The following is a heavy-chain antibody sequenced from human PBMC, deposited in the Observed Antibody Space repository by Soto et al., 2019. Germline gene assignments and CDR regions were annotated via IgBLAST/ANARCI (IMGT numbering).Heavy chain of an antibody. CDR2: ISYDGSNE. V-gene: IGHV3-30*18. CDR1: GFTFSSYG. J-gene: IGHJ4*02. D-gene: IGHD3-22*01. CDR3: AKDSYYHDSSGYYIFDY. Sequence: GGSLRLSCAVSGFTFSSYGMHWVRQAPGKGLEWVAHISYDGSNEHYVDSVKGRFTISRDNSKNTLYLQMNSLRAEDTAVYYCAKDSYYHDSSGYYIFDYWGQGTPVTVSS.